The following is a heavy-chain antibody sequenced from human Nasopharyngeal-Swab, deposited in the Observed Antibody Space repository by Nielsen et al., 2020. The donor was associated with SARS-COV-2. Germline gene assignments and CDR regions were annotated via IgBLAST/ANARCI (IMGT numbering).Heavy chain of an antibody. CDR2: ISAASGGT. CDR1: GYTFTDYY. D-gene: IGHD2-21*01. Sequence: ASLKVSCKSSGYTFTDYYIHWVRQAPGQGPEWMGRISAASGGTNYAQIFRGRVTVTRDTSTSTTYMELTNLRSDDTATYYCARSCGTVGCPFDPWGQGTLVTVSS. V-gene: IGHV1-2*06. J-gene: IGHJ5*02. CDR3: ARSCGTVGCPFDP.